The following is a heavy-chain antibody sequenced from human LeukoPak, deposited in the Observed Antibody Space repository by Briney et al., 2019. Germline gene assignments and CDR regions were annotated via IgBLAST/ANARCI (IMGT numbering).Heavy chain of an antibody. D-gene: IGHD7-27*01. V-gene: IGHV3-30*02. CDR3: AKGLAYWGSNYYYYGMDV. Sequence: GGSLRLSCAASGFTFSSYGMHWVRQAPGKGLEWVAFIRYDGSNKYYADSVKGRFTISRDNSKNTLYLQMNSLRAGDTAVYYCAKGLAYWGSNYYYYGMDVWGQGTTVTVSS. J-gene: IGHJ6*02. CDR1: GFTFSSYG. CDR2: IRYDGSNK.